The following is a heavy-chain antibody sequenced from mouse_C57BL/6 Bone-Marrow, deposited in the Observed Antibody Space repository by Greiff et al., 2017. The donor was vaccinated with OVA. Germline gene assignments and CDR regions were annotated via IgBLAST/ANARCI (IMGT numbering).Heavy chain of an antibody. V-gene: IGHV1-69*01. D-gene: IGHD4-1*01. J-gene: IGHJ4*01. CDR3: ARLWEAMDY. Sequence: QVQLQQPGAELVMPGASVKLSCKASSYTFTSYWLHWVKQRPGQGLEWIGEIDPSDSYTNYNQKFKGKSTLTVDKSSSTAYMQLSSLTSEDSAVYYCARLWEAMDYWGQGTSVTVSS. CDR1: SYTFTSYW. CDR2: IDPSDSYT.